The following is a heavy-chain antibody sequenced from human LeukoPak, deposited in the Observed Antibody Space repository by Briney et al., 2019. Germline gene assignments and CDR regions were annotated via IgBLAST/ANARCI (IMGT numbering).Heavy chain of an antibody. D-gene: IGHD3-9*01. J-gene: IGHJ3*02. CDR1: GYTFTSYG. V-gene: IGHV1-18*01. CDR2: ISGYNGNT. Sequence: ASVTVSCTASGYTFTSYGISWVRQAPGQGLEWMGWISGYNGNTNYAQTLKGRVTITTDKSTSTAYMALKSLRSDDTAVYYCAREVLRYYDWPDAINIWGQGTRDTVSS. CDR3: AREVLRYYDWPDAINI.